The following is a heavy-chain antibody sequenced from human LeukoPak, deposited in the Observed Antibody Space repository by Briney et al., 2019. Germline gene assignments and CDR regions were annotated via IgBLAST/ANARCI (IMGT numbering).Heavy chain of an antibody. Sequence: ASVKVSCKASGYTFTSYDINWVRQATGQGLEWMGWMNPNSGNTGYAQKFQGRVTMTRNTSISTAYMELSSLRSEDTAVYYCARVSVARTSNYYYYYYMDVWGKGTTVTVSS. CDR1: GYTFTSYD. CDR2: MNPNSGNT. CDR3: ARVSVARTSNYYYYYYMDV. V-gene: IGHV1-8*01. D-gene: IGHD6-19*01. J-gene: IGHJ6*03.